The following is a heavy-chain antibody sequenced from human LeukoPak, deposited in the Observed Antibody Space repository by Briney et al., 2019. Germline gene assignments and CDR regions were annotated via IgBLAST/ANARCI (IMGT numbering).Heavy chain of an antibody. CDR2: IYHNGTP. V-gene: IGHV4-4*02. CDR1: VGSISSGNW. CDR3: ATAPILRGEGGEHYKYGMDV. Sequence: PSETLSLTCAVSVGSISSGNWWSWARPSPGKGLEWIGEIYHNGTPNYNPSLKSRVTISADTFKNHFSLKLTSVTAADTAVYYCATAPILRGEGGEHYKYGMDVWGQGTTVSVSS. J-gene: IGHJ6*02. D-gene: IGHD2-2*02.